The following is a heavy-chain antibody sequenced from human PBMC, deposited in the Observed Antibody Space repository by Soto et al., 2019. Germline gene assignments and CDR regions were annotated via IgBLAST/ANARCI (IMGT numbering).Heavy chain of an antibody. CDR3: ARVFRWSSSSWGFDY. CDR1: GYTFSSFG. D-gene: IGHD6-6*01. Sequence: GASVKVSCKASGYTFSSFGITWVRQAPGQGLEWMGWISAYNAHTNYGQKFQDRVSMTTDTSTNTAYLEVRSLRSDDTAFYFCARVFRWSSSSWGFDYWGQGILVTVS. V-gene: IGHV1-18*01. CDR2: ISAYNAHT. J-gene: IGHJ4*02.